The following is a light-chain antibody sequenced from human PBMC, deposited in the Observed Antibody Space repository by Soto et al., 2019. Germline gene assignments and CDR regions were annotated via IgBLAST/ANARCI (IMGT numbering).Light chain of an antibody. CDR1: QSISSW. CDR2: KAS. CDR3: QQYNSLTWT. J-gene: IGKJ1*01. V-gene: IGKV1-5*03. Sequence: DIQMTQSPSTLSASVGDRVTITCRASQSISSWLAWYQQKPGKAPNLLIYKASSLESGVPSRFRGSGSGTEFTLTISSLQPDDFATYYCQQYNSLTWTFGQGTKVEIK.